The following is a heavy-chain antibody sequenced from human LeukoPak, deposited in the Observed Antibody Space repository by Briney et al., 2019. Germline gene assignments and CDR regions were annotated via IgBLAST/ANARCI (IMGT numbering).Heavy chain of an antibody. V-gene: IGHV1-24*01. CDR3: ATWYYYDSSDYYLADY. Sequence: GASVKVSCKVSGCTLTEFSMHWVRQAPGKGLEWMGGFDPEDGETIYAQELQGRVTMTKDTSTDTAYMELSSLRSEDTAVYYCATWYYYDSSDYYLADYWGQGTLVTVSS. J-gene: IGHJ4*02. CDR2: FDPEDGET. D-gene: IGHD3-22*01. CDR1: GCTLTEFS.